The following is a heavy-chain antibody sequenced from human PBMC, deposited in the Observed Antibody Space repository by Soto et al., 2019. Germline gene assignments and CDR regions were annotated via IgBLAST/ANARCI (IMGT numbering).Heavy chain of an antibody. D-gene: IGHD3-16*01. Sequence: EVQLVESGGGLVQPGGSLRLSCTASGFTFTTYWMHWVRQAPGKGLVWVSRIKFDGITTNYADSVKGRFTISRDNAKNTVYLQMNSLGAEDTAVYYCARGGLWAYYLDEWVKGTTVTVSS. CDR2: IKFDGITT. CDR1: GFTFTTYW. J-gene: IGHJ6*03. V-gene: IGHV3-74*01. CDR3: ARGGLWAYYLDE.